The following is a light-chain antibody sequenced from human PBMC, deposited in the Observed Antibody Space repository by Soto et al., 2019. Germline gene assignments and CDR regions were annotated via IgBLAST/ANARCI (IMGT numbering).Light chain of an antibody. Sequence: DIQMTQSPSSLSASVGDRVTITCRASQSISSYLNWYQLIPGKAPKLLIYRASSLESGVPSRLSGSGSGTDFTLTISSLQPEDFATYYCQQSYNTPWTFGQGTKVEIK. J-gene: IGKJ1*01. V-gene: IGKV1-39*01. CDR3: QQSYNTPWT. CDR1: QSISSY. CDR2: RAS.